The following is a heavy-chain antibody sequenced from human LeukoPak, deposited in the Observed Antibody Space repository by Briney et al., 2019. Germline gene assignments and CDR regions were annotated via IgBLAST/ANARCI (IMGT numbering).Heavy chain of an antibody. CDR3: ARGAASGWSKDY. CDR2: ISGSGSTT. J-gene: IGHJ4*02. D-gene: IGHD6-19*01. CDR1: GSIFSSHQ. Sequence: PGGSLRLSCAASGSIFSSHQMNWVRQAPGKGLEWVSFISGSGSTTYFADSVKGRFTISRDNDRNSLYLQMSSLRAEDTAVYYCARGAASGWSKDYWGQGTLVTVSS. V-gene: IGHV3-48*03.